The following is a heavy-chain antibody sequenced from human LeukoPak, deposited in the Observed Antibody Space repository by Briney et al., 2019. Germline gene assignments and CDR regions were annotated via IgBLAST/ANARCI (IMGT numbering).Heavy chain of an antibody. V-gene: IGHV4-61*01. CDR3: ARMTRNWFDP. D-gene: IGHD2-21*02. CDR2: IYYSGST. Sequence: SETLSLTCTVSGGSVSSGSYYWSWIRQPPGKGLERIGYIYYSGSTNYNPSLKSRVTISVDTSKNQFSLKLSSVTAADTAVYYCARMTRNWFDPWGQGTLVTVSS. CDR1: GGSVSSGSYY. J-gene: IGHJ5*02.